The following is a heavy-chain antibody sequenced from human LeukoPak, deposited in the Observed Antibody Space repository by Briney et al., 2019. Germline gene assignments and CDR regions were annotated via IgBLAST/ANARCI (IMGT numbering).Heavy chain of an antibody. CDR3: ASLSPMGATVGAFDV. CDR1: GGTFSSYA. J-gene: IGHJ3*01. D-gene: IGHD1-26*01. Sequence: SVTVSCKASGGTFSSYAISWVRQAPGQGLEWMGGIIPIFGTANYAQKFQGRVTITRDSSASTAYMEVSSMRSEDTAVYYCASLSPMGATVGAFDVWGQGTMVTVSS. CDR2: IIPIFGTA. V-gene: IGHV1-69*05.